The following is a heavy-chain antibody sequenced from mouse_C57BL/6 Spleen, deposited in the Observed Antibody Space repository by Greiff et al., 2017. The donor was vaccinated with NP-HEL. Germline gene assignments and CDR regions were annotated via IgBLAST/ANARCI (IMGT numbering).Heavy chain of an antibody. J-gene: IGHJ2*01. V-gene: IGHV5-6*01. Sequence: EVQVVESGGDLVKPGGSLKLSCAASGFTFSSYGMSWVRQTPDKRLEWVATISSGGSYTYYPDSVKGRFTISRDNAKNTLYLQMSSLKSEDTAMYYCARQRLGFDYWGQGTTLTVSS. D-gene: IGHD3-3*01. CDR3: ARQRLGFDY. CDR2: ISSGGSYT. CDR1: GFTFSSYG.